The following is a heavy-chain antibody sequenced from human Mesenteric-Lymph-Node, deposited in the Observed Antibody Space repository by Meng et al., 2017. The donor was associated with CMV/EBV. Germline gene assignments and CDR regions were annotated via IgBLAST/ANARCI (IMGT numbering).Heavy chain of an antibody. D-gene: IGHD5-24*01. CDR3: TLYDYNVPFDY. CDR2: IKSKTEGGTT. J-gene: IGHJ4*02. Sequence: GESLKISCAASGFTFFNGRMNWVRQAPGKGLEWVGRIKSKTEGGTTDYAAPGKGRFTISRGDSQNTLYLQMNSLKTEDTAVYYCTLYDYNVPFDYWGQGTLVTVSS. CDR1: GFTFFNGR. V-gene: IGHV3-15*01.